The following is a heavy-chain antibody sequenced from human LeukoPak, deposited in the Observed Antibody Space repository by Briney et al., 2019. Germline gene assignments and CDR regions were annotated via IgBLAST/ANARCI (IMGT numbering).Heavy chain of an antibody. CDR2: ISSDGNNK. Sequence: GGSLRLSCVASGFTFNTYGIHWVRQAPGKGLEWVAGISSDGNNKDYSDSVEGRFTISRDNSKNTLYLQMNSLRAEDTAVYYCAKAAYCTSTSCHFSGYAQRPLDSWGQGTLVTVSS. CDR1: GFTFNTYG. V-gene: IGHV3-30*18. J-gene: IGHJ4*02. D-gene: IGHD2-2*01. CDR3: AKAAYCTSTSCHFSGYAQRPLDS.